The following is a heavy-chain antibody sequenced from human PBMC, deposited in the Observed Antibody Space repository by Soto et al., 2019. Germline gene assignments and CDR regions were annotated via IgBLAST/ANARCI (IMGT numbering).Heavy chain of an antibody. CDR3: ARGDQGHLDYDFWSGYYFFDY. V-gene: IGHV1-18*01. J-gene: IGHJ4*02. Sequence: ASVKVSCKASGYTFTSYGISWVRQAPGQGLEWMGWISAYNGNTNYAQKLQGRVTMTTDTSTSTAYIELRSLRSDDTAVYYCARGDQGHLDYDFWSGYYFFDYWGQGTLVTVSS. CDR2: ISAYNGNT. D-gene: IGHD3-3*01. CDR1: GYTFTSYG.